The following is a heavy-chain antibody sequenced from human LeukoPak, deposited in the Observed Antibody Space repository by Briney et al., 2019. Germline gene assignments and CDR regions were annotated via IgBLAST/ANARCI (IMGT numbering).Heavy chain of an antibody. V-gene: IGHV3-23*01. Sequence: PGGSLRLSCVASGFTFSNYAMHWVRQAPGKGLEWVSAISGSGGSTYYADSVKGRFTISRDNSKNTLYLQMNSLRAEDTAVYYCARESSSWYEFDYWGQGTLVTVSS. CDR3: ARESSSWYEFDY. J-gene: IGHJ4*02. CDR1: GFTFSNYA. D-gene: IGHD6-13*01. CDR2: ISGSGGST.